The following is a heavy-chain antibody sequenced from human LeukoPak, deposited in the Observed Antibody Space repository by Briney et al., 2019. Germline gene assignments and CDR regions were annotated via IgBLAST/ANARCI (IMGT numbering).Heavy chain of an antibody. J-gene: IGHJ4*02. CDR1: GFTFSSYA. D-gene: IGHD2-21*01. V-gene: IGHV3-23*01. Sequence: GGSLRLSCAASGFTFSSYAMSWVRQAPGEGLEWVSAISGSGGSTYYADSVKGRFTISRDNSKNTLYLQMNSLRAEDTAVYYCAKGSSMWPGYFDYWGQGTLVTVSS. CDR3: AKGSSMWPGYFDY. CDR2: ISGSGGST.